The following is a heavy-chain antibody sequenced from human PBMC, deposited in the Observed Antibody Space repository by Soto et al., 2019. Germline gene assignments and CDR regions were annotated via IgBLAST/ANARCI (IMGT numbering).Heavy chain of an antibody. D-gene: IGHD4-17*01. CDR1: GGSISSYY. Sequence: QVQLQESGPGLVKPSEILSLTCTVSGGSISSYYWSWIRQPPGKGLEWIGYIYYSGSTNYNPSLKSRVTISVDTSKNQFSLKLSSVTAADTAVYYCARDTRESLRYLTDQDLNYGMDVWGQGTTVTVSS. CDR3: ARDTRESLRYLTDQDLNYGMDV. J-gene: IGHJ6*02. CDR2: IYYSGST. V-gene: IGHV4-59*01.